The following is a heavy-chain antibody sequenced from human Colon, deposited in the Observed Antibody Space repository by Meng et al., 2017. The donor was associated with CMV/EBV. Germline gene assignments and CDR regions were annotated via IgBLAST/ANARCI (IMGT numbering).Heavy chain of an antibody. CDR1: FTSYY. Sequence: FTSYYIHWVRQAPGQGLEWMGIINPSGGSTTYAQKFQGRVTMTRDTSTTTVYMELRGLRSEDTAVYFCARGILRITEADYYGSGHDYWGQGTLVTVSS. CDR3: ARGILRITEADYYGSGHDY. J-gene: IGHJ4*02. D-gene: IGHD3-10*01. V-gene: IGHV1-46*01. CDR2: INPSGGST.